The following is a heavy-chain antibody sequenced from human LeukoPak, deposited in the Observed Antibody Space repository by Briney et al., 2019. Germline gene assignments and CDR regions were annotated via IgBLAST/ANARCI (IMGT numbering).Heavy chain of an antibody. CDR1: GGSISSGSYY. J-gene: IGHJ3*02. CDR2: IYTSGST. V-gene: IGHV4-61*02. D-gene: IGHD6-13*01. Sequence: SETLSLTCTVSGGSISSGSYYWSWIRQPAGKGLEWIGRIYTSGSTNYNPSLKSRVTISVDTSKNQFSLKLSSVTAADTAVYYCARDRGPSSSSWGDAFDIWGQGTMVTVSS. CDR3: ARDRGPSSSSWGDAFDI.